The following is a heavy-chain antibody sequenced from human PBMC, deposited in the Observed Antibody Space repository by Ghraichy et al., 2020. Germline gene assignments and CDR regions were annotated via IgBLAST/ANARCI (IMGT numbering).Heavy chain of an antibody. CDR1: GFTFSSYG. D-gene: IGHD6-13*01. V-gene: IGHV3-30*18. CDR2: ISYDGSNK. J-gene: IGHJ5*02. CDR3: AKEGIAAALGGGWFDP. Sequence: GGSLRLSCAASGFTFSSYGMHWVRQAPGKGLEWVAVISYDGSNKYYADSVKGRFTISRDNSKNTLYLQMNSLRAEDTAVYYCAKEGIAAALGGGWFDPWGQGTLVTVSS.